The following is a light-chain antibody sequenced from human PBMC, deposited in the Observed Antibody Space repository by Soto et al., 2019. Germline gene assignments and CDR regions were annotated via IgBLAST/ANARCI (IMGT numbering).Light chain of an antibody. CDR1: QSVSSN. Sequence: EIVMTQSPATLSVSPGERATLSCRASQSVSSNLAWYQQKPGQAPRLLIYGASTRATGIPARFSGSGAGTEFTLTISSRQSEDVAVYYCQQYNNWPMYTFGQGTKLEIK. CDR2: GAS. J-gene: IGKJ2*01. CDR3: QQYNNWPMYT. V-gene: IGKV3D-15*01.